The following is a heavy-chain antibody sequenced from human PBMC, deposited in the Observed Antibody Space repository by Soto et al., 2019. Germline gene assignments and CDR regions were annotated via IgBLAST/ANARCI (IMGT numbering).Heavy chain of an antibody. V-gene: IGHV1-2*02. CDR2: INPKSRGT. CDR1: GYTFTGFF. J-gene: IGHJ5*02. CDR3: ARVTLKAGNWFDP. Sequence: ASVKVSCKASGYTFTGFFIQWVRQVPGQGFEWMGWINPKSRGTNCAQKFQGRVTMTRDTSNSTAYMELRDLRPDDTAVYYCARVTLKAGNWFDPWGQGTLVTVSS.